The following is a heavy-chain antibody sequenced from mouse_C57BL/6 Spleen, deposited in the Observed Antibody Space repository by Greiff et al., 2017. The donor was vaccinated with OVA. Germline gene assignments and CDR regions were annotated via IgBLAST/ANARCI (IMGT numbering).Heavy chain of an antibody. D-gene: IGHD2-2*01. V-gene: IGHV3-6*01. CDR2: ISYDGSN. Sequence: EVQLVESGPGLVKPSQSLSLTCSVTGYSITSGYYWNWIRQFPGNKLEWMGYISYDGSNNYNPSLKNRISITRDTSKNQFFLKLNSVTTEDTATYYCARGYGYDEYFDVWGTGTTVTVSS. J-gene: IGHJ1*03. CDR1: GYSITSGYY. CDR3: ARGYGYDEYFDV.